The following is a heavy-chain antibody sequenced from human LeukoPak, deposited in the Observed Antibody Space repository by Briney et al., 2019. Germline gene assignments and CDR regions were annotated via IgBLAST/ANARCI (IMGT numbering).Heavy chain of an antibody. CDR2: ISGSGGST. CDR1: GFPFSNNV. V-gene: IGHV3-23*01. D-gene: IGHD3-22*01. J-gene: IGHJ4*02. Sequence: PGGALRLSCAASGFPFSNNVMSWVRQAPGKGVEGVSTISGSGGSTYYADSVKGRFTISRDNFKNTLYLQMTSLRAEDTAVYYCAKEGHDYDSSGYLDYWGQGTLVTVSS. CDR3: AKEGHDYDSSGYLDY.